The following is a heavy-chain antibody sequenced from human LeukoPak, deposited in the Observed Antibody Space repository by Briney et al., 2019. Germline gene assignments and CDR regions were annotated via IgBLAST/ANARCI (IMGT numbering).Heavy chain of an antibody. CDR1: GYRFTTYW. D-gene: IGHD4-17*01. CDR2: VYPGDSETDI. Sequence: GEPLQFSCQASGYRFTTYWIAWVRQMPGKGLEWMGNVYPGDSETDIRYSPSFQGQVTISADKSSSTAYLQWNSLKTSDNAIYYCARRHDYGFFFDFWGQGTLITVSP. V-gene: IGHV5-51*01. CDR3: ARRHDYGFFFDF. J-gene: IGHJ4*02.